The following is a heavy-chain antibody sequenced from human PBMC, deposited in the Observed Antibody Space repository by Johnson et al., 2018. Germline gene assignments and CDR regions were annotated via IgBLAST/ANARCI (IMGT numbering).Heavy chain of an antibody. CDR2: IKQDGSEK. J-gene: IGHJ6*02. V-gene: IGHV3-7*01. CDR1: GFTFSSYW. Sequence: VQLVQAGGGLVQPGVSLRLSCAASGFTFSSYWMSWVRQAPGKGLEWVATIKQDGSEKYYVDSVKGRFTISRDNAKNSLYLQMNSLRAEDTAVYYCARDPDFWSEYPGVDYYYGMDVWGQGTTVTVSS. CDR3: ARDPDFWSEYPGVDYYYGMDV. D-gene: IGHD3-3*01.